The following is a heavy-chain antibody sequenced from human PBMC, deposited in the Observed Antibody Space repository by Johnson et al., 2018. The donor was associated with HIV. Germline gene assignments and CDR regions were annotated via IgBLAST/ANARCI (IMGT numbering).Heavy chain of an antibody. CDR3: AKDRSWGSWNAFDI. D-gene: IGHD7-27*01. CDR1: GFTFSDSY. J-gene: IGHJ3*02. CDR2: IYSGGST. V-gene: IGHV3-66*01. Sequence: VQLVESGGGWVQPGGSLSLSCAASGFTFSDSYMSWVRPAPGQGLEWVSVIYSGGSTYYADSVKGRFTISRDNSKNTLYLQMNSLRAEDTAVYYCAKDRSWGSWNAFDIWGQGTMVTVSS.